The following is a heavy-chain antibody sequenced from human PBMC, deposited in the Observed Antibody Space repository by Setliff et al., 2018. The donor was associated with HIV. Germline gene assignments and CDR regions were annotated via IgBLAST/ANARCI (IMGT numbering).Heavy chain of an antibody. CDR1: GITFDEYT. J-gene: IGHJ3*02. CDR3: VKDRAVDNPFSPRGSGTFYTDAFDI. V-gene: IGHV3-9*01. CDR2: INWNSNDI. Sequence: QAGGSLRLSCAASGITFDEYTMHWVRQAAGKGLEWVSGINWNSNDIGYADSVRGRFTITRDNAKNSPYLQMKSLRPEDAALYYCVKDRAVDNPFSPRGSGTFYTDAFDIWGQGTMVTVSS. D-gene: IGHD3-10*01.